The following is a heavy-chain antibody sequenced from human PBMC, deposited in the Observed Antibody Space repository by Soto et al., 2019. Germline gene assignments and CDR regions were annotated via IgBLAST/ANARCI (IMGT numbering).Heavy chain of an antibody. V-gene: IGHV3-23*01. CDR3: ARDRGRDGYNYYYGMDV. CDR2: ISGSGGGT. Sequence: PGGSLRLSCAASGFTFSSYAMSWVRQAPGKGLEWVSLISGSGGGTYYADSVKGRFTISRDNAKNSLYLQMNSLRAEDTAVYYCARDRGRDGYNYYYGMDVWGQGTTVTVSS. CDR1: GFTFSSYA. D-gene: IGHD5-12*01. J-gene: IGHJ6*02.